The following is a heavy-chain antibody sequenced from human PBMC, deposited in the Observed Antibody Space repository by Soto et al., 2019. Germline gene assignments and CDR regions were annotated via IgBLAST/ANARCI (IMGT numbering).Heavy chain of an antibody. CDR1: GFTFRNYA. V-gene: IGHV3-30-3*01. CDR2: ISYDENKR. J-gene: IGHJ5*02. Sequence: SGGSLRLSCAASGFTFRNYAMHWVRQAPGKGLEWVAVISYDENKRYYTESVQGRFTISRDNSKNMLYLQVNSLRAEDTAVYYCARAMDAAMASKDNWFDPWGQGTLVTVS. CDR3: ARAMDAAMASKDNWFDP. D-gene: IGHD5-18*01.